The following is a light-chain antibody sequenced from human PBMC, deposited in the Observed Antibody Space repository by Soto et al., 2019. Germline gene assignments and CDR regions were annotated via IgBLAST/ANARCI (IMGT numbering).Light chain of an antibody. CDR3: QQYSSART. Sequence: DIVLTQSPGTLSLSPGERATLSCRASQSVSSNHLAWYQQKPGQAPRLLIYGGSSRATGIPVRFSGSGSETDFTLTITRLEPEVFAVYYCQQYSSARTFGQGTKVES. V-gene: IGKV3-20*01. CDR2: GGS. J-gene: IGKJ1*01. CDR1: QSVSSNH.